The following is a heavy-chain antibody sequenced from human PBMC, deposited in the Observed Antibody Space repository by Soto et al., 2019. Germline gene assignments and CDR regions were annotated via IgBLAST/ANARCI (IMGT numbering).Heavy chain of an antibody. CDR2: IYSGGST. Sequence: PGGSLRLSCAASGFTVSSNYMSWVRQAPGKGLEWVSVIYSGGSTYYADSVKGRFTISRDNSKNTLDLQLNSLRAEDTAVYYCAKRNWEGCSGINCYVYDHWGQGTLVTVSS. J-gene: IGHJ5*02. CDR1: GFTVSSNY. V-gene: IGHV3-66*01. CDR3: AKRNWEGCSGINCYVYDH. D-gene: IGHD2-2*01.